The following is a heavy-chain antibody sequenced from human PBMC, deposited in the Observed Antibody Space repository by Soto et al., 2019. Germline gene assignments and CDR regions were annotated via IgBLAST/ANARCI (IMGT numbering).Heavy chain of an antibody. V-gene: IGHV3-23*01. CDR2: ISGSGGST. CDR3: AREAYCGGACYYYFDY. J-gene: IGHJ4*02. CDR1: GFTFSSYA. Sequence: PGGSLRLSCAASGFTFSSYAMSWVRQAPGKGLEWVSAISGSGGSTYYADSVKGRFTISRDNSKNTLYLQMNSLRAEDTAVYYCAREAYCGGACYYYFDYWGQGALVTVSS. D-gene: IGHD2-21*02.